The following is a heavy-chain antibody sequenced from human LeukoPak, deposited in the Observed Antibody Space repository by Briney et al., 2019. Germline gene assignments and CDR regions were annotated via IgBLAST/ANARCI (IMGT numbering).Heavy chain of an antibody. CDR3: AKGIRGYSYGWNWYFDL. Sequence: GRSLRLSCAASVFTFSRYGMHWVRQAPGPGLGWVTFMRYAGSNKYYADSVKGRFNISRDNSKDTLYLQMKSLRAEDTAVYYCAKGIRGYSYGWNWYFDLWGRGTLVTVSS. D-gene: IGHD5-18*01. J-gene: IGHJ2*01. CDR1: VFTFSRYG. V-gene: IGHV3-30*02. CDR2: MRYAGSNK.